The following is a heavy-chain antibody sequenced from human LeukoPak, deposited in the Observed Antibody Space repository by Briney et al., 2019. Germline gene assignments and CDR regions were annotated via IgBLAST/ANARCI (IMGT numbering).Heavy chain of an antibody. CDR1: GYTFTSYG. Sequence: GASVKVSCKASGYTFTSYGISWVRQAPGQGLEWMGWISAYNGNTNYARKLQGRATMTTDTSTSTAYMELRSLRSDDTAVYYCARDLVPLYSYGTGGYFDLWGRGTLVTVSS. D-gene: IGHD5-18*01. CDR2: ISAYNGNT. V-gene: IGHV1-18*04. CDR3: ARDLVPLYSYGTGGYFDL. J-gene: IGHJ2*01.